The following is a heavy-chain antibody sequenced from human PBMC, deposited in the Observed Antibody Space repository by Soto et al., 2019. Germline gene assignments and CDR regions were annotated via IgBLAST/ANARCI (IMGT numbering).Heavy chain of an antibody. CDR2: ISGYNGNT. D-gene: IGHD3-22*01. Sequence: QVQLVQSGAEVKKPGASVKVSCKASGYTFTIYGISWVRQAPGQGLEWMGWISGYNGNTDYAQTLQDRVTLTTDVTRSSVYEALRSYRSGDADGYDCARFDDYDSCGDDGNWCHGTPIPVSP. CDR3: ARFDDYDSCGDDGN. CDR1: GYTFTIYG. V-gene: IGHV1-18*04. J-gene: IGHJ4*01.